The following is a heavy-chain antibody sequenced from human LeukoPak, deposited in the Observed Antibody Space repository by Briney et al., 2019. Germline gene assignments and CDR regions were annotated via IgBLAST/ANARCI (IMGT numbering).Heavy chain of an antibody. CDR3: ARNRDYAVGV. CDR2: IKQDGSEN. CDR1: GFSFSSYW. J-gene: IGHJ6*02. V-gene: IGHV3-7*01. Sequence: SGGSLRLSCVASGFSFSSYWMSWVRQAPGKGLEWVAGIKQDGSENHYVDSVKGRFTVSRDNAKNSLYLQMNSLRVEDTAVYYCARNRDYAVGVWGQGTTVIVSS. D-gene: IGHD3-16*02.